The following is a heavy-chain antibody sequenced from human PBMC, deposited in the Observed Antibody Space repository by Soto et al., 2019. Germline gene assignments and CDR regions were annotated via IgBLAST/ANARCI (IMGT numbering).Heavy chain of an antibody. J-gene: IGHJ5*02. D-gene: IGHD1-26*01. CDR2: ISGSGNSP. CDR3: ARGTHSYSVSNELDA. V-gene: IGHV3-23*04. CDR1: GFIFGDHV. Sequence: EVQLVESGGRLVQRGGSLRLSCSGSGFIFGDHVMDWVRQAPGKGLEWVAGISGSGNSPFFRDSVKGRFTISRDNSKNTVYLEMNNLRDEDSAMYFCARGTHSYSVSNELDAWGLGTLVTVSS.